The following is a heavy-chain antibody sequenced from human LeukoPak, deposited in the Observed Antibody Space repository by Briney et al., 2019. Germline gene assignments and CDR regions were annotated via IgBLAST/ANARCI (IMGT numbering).Heavy chain of an antibody. CDR3: VASAPGENWFGH. D-gene: IGHD2-21*01. V-gene: IGHV1-69*04. CDR2: IIPFIGVV. J-gene: IGHJ5*02. Sequence: SVKVSCRPCGGIITTYEASSWSGQAPGQGLQWMGRIIPFIGVVNYAKDFQGRISPSADKNTKAMYNVVHSLRFDDAAMFLCVASAPGENWFGHWGRGTQVTVSS. CDR1: GGIITTYEA.